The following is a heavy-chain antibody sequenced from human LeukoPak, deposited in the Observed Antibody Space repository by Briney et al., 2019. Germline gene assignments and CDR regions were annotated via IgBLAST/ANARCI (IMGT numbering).Heavy chain of an antibody. D-gene: IGHD3-10*01. J-gene: IGHJ5*02. CDR1: GGSISSYY. CDR3: ARARGITYEFDP. CDR2: IYYSGST. Sequence: PSETLSLTCTVSGGSISSYYWSWIRQPPGKGLEWIGYIYYSGSTNYNPSLKSRVTISVDTSKNQFSLKLSSVTAADTAVYYCARARGITYEFDPWGQGTLVTVSS. V-gene: IGHV4-59*01.